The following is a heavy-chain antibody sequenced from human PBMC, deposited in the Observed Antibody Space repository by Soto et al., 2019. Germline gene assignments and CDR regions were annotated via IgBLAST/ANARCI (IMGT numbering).Heavy chain of an antibody. V-gene: IGHV4-61*01. CDR2: IYYSGST. D-gene: IGHD2-2*01. Sequence: QVQLQESGPGLVKPSETLSLTCTVSGGSVSGGSYYWSWIRQPPGKGLEWIGYIYYSGSTNYNPSLKSRVTISVDTSKNQFSLKLSSVTAAETAVYYCASVTRTCISTSCCEYYYGMDVWGQGTTVTVSS. CDR1: GGSVSGGSYY. CDR3: ASVTRTCISTSCCEYYYGMDV. J-gene: IGHJ6*02.